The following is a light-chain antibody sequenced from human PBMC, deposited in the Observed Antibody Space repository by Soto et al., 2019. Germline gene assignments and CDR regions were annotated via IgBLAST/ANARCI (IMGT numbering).Light chain of an antibody. J-gene: IGKJ5*01. CDR3: QQYGSSPLT. V-gene: IGKV3-20*01. Sequence: EIVLTQSPGTLSLSPGEGATLSCRASQSVTRNYLAWYHHKPGQAPRLLIYGASSRASGVPDRFSGGGSGTDFTLTISRLEPEDFAVYYCQQYGSSPLTFGQGTRLDIK. CDR1: QSVTRNY. CDR2: GAS.